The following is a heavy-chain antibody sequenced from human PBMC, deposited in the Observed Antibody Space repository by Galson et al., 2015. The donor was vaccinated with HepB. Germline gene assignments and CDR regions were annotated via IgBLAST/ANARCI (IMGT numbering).Heavy chain of an antibody. D-gene: IGHD3-3*01. CDR1: GGTFSSYA. J-gene: IGHJ6*03. CDR2: IIPIFGTA. Sequence: SVKVSCKASGGTFSSYAISWVRQAPGQGLEWMGGIIPIFGTANYAQKFQGRVTITADESTSTAYMELSSLRSEDTAVYYCARDKLRFLEWPYTAGRKDYYYMDVWGKGTTVTVSS. V-gene: IGHV1-69*13. CDR3: ARDKLRFLEWPYTAGRKDYYYMDV.